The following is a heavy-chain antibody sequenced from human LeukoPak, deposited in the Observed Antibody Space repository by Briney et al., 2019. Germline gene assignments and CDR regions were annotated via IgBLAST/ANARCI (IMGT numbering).Heavy chain of an antibody. CDR1: GGSISSSSYY. J-gene: IGHJ2*01. Sequence: PSETLSLTCTVSGGSISSSSYYWGWIRQPPGKGLEWLGSIYYRGTTYYNPSLKSRVTISVDTSKNQFSLKLNSVTAADTAVYNCARHAPNPNWLWYFDLWGRGTLVTLSS. D-gene: IGHD3-22*01. CDR3: ARHAPNPNWLWYFDL. CDR2: IYYRGTT. V-gene: IGHV4-39*01.